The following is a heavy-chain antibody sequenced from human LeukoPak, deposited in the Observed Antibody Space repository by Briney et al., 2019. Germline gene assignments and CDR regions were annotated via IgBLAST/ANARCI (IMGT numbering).Heavy chain of an antibody. Sequence: SVKVSCKTSGYTFTSYGISWVRQATGQGLEWMGRIIPILGIANYAQKFQGRVTITADKSTSTAYMELSSLRSEDTAVYYCASRPYYYDSSGYSEYFQHWGQGTLVTVSS. J-gene: IGHJ1*01. CDR1: GYTFTSYG. CDR3: ASRPYYYDSSGYSEYFQH. D-gene: IGHD3-22*01. V-gene: IGHV1-69*04. CDR2: IIPILGIA.